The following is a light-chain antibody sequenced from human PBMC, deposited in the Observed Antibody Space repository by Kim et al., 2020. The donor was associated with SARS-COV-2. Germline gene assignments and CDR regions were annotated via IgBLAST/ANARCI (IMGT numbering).Light chain of an antibody. V-gene: IGKV3-15*01. CDR1: GCVHNN. CDR2: AAS. Sequence: VARGEGAPLAIRAAGCVHNNVAWYPQKPGQAASLLMYAASTRATDITARFSGSGSGTEFTLTITSMQSEDFAVYYCQQYHTWPPLNFGGGTKLE. CDR3: QQYHTWPPLN. J-gene: IGKJ4*01.